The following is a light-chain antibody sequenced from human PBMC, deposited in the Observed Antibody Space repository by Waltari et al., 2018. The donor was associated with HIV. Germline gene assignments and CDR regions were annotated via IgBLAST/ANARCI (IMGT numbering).Light chain of an antibody. CDR3: ASWDDSRGGLWV. CDR1: GSSIGTNY. CDR2: KNN. J-gene: IGLJ3*02. Sequence: QSALTQPPSASGTPGQRVSISCSGSGSSIGTNYVYWYQQLPGTTPKLLIYKNNQRPSGVPDGFSGSKSGTSACLAISGLRSEDEADYYCASWDDSRGGLWVFGGGTTLTVL. V-gene: IGLV1-47*01.